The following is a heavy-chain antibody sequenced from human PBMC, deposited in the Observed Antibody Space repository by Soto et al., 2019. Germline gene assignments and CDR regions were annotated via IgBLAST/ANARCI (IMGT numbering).Heavy chain of an antibody. CDR1: GFTFSSHA. CDR2: ISGSGGST. Sequence: GGSLRLSCAASGFTFSSHAMSWVRQAPGKGLEWVTGISGSGGSTYYADSVKGRFTISRDNSKNTLYLQMNSPRAEDTAVYYCAKSRERFCSTTSCFYYDYWGQGTLVTVSS. D-gene: IGHD2-2*01. J-gene: IGHJ4*02. CDR3: AKSRERFCSTTSCFYYDY. V-gene: IGHV3-23*01.